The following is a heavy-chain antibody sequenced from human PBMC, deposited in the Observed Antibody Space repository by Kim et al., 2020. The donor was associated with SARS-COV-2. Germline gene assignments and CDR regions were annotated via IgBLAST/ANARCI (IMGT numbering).Heavy chain of an antibody. CDR2: GT. D-gene: IGHD5-18*01. CDR3: ARWDSYGYFY. J-gene: IGHJ4*02. Sequence: GTNYAQKFQGRVTMTRDTSISTAYMELSRLRSDDTAVYYCARWDSYGYFYWGQGTLVTVSS. V-gene: IGHV1-2*02.